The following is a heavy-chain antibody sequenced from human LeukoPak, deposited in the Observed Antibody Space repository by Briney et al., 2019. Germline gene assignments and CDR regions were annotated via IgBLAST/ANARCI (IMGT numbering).Heavy chain of an antibody. J-gene: IGHJ4*02. V-gene: IGHV4-34*01. CDR2: INHSGST. CDR1: GGSFSGYY. CDR3: ARRLLDY. Sequence: SETLSLTCAVYGGSFSGYYWSWIRQPPGKGLEWIGEINHSGSTNYNPSLKSRVTISVDTSKNQFSLKLSPVTAADTAVYYCARRLLDYWGQGTLVTVSS. D-gene: IGHD3-22*01.